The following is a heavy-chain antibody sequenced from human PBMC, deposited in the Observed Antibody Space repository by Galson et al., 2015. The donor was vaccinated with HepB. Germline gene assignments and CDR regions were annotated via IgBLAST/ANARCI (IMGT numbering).Heavy chain of an antibody. J-gene: IGHJ4*02. D-gene: IGHD6-19*01. CDR2: IKSSSSNI. V-gene: IGHV3-48*02. CDR1: GFTFSSYT. Sequence: SLRLSCAASGFTFSSYTMNWVRRAPGKGLEWVSYIKSSSSNIFYADSVKGRFTISRDNAKNSLYLQMNSLRDEDTAVYYCAREVPDPRAVPFDHWGLGTLFTVSS. CDR3: AREVPDPRAVPFDH.